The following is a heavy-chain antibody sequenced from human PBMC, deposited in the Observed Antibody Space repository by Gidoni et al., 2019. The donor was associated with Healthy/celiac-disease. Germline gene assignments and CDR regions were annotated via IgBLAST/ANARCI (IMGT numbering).Heavy chain of an antibody. CDR2: IYTSGST. D-gene: IGHD3-9*01. CDR3: ARERYYDILTGYYGWFDP. V-gene: IGHV4-61*02. CDR1: GGSISSGSYY. Sequence: QVQLQESGPGLVKPSQTLSLTCPVSGGSISSGSYYWSWIRQPAGKGLEWIGRIYTSGSTNYNPSLKSRVTISVDTSKNQFSLKLSSVTAADTAVYYCARERYYDILTGYYGWFDPWGQGTLVTVSS. J-gene: IGHJ5*02.